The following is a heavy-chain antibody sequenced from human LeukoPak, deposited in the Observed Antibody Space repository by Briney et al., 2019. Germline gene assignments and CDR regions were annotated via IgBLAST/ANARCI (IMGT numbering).Heavy chain of an antibody. D-gene: IGHD3-22*01. J-gene: IGHJ4*02. Sequence: PGGSLRLSCAASGFTVSSNYMSWVRQAPGKGLEGVSVIYSGGSTYYADSVKGRFTISRDNSKNTLYLQMNSLRAEDTAVYYCARVPIYDSLYYFDYWGQGTLVTVSS. CDR2: IYSGGST. CDR3: ARVPIYDSLYYFDY. V-gene: IGHV3-66*02. CDR1: GFTVSSNY.